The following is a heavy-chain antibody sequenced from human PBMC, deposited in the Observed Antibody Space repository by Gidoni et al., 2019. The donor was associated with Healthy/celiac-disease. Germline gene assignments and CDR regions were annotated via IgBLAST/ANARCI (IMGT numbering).Heavy chain of an antibody. CDR2: ISSSSITI. CDR1: GFTFSSYS. CDR3: ARDDSSGYSGYYGMDV. V-gene: IGHV3-48*02. Sequence: EVQLVESGGGLVQPGGSLRLSCAASGFTFSSYSMNWVRQAPGKGLEWVSYISSSSITIYYADSVKGRFTISRDNAKNSLYLQMNSLRDEDTAVYYCARDDSSGYSGYYGMDVWGQGTTVTVSS. D-gene: IGHD3-22*01. J-gene: IGHJ6*02.